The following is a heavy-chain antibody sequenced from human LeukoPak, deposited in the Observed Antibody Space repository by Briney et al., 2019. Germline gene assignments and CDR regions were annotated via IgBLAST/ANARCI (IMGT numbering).Heavy chain of an antibody. J-gene: IGHJ4*02. Sequence: PSETLSLTCVVSGGSISTDKWWSWVRQSPGKGLEGIGEIYHSGSTKYNPSLKSRVTISVDKSKNQFSLRLSSVTAADTAVYYCARGPLIDYWGQGTLVTVSS. V-gene: IGHV4-4*02. CDR1: GGSISTDKW. CDR2: IYHSGST. CDR3: ARGPLIDY.